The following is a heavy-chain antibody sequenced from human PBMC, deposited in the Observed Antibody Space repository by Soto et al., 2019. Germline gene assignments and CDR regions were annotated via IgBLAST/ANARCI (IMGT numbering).Heavy chain of an antibody. CDR1: GYSFTSYW. D-gene: IGHD4-17*01. Sequence: GESLKISCKGSGYSFTSYWISWVRQMPGKGLEWMGRIDPSDSYTNYSPSFQGHVTISADKSISTAYLQWSSLKASDTAMYYCARHRTTVTHFDYWGQGTLVTVSS. CDR3: ARHRTTVTHFDY. V-gene: IGHV5-10-1*01. J-gene: IGHJ4*02. CDR2: IDPSDSYT.